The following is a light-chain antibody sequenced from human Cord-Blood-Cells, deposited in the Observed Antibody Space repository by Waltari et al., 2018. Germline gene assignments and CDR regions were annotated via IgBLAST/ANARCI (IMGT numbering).Light chain of an antibody. CDR2: DRS. J-gene: IGLJ1*01. CDR1: SSDDGGYNY. Sequence: QSALTQPRSVSGSPGQSVTISCLGTSSDDGGYNYVSWYQQHPGKAPKLMIYDRSKRPSGVPDRFSGSKSGNTASLTISGLQAEDEADYYCCSYAGSYTYVFGTGTKVTVL. V-gene: IGLV2-11*01. CDR3: CSYAGSYTYV.